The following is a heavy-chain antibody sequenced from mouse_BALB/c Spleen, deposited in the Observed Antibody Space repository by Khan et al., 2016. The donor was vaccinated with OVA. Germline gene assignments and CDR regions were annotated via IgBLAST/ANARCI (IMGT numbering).Heavy chain of an antibody. Sequence: EVQLVETGGDLVQPGGSRKLSCAASGFTFSSYGMHWVRQAPEKGLEWVAYISGDSNTIYYADTVEGRFTISRDNPRNTLFLQMTSLMSEDTAMYYCATSYFYGYYFDYGGPGTTLTVSS. CDR1: GFTFSSYG. J-gene: IGHJ2*01. CDR2: ISGDSNTI. CDR3: ATSYFYGYYFDY. D-gene: IGHD1-1*01. V-gene: IGHV5-17*02.